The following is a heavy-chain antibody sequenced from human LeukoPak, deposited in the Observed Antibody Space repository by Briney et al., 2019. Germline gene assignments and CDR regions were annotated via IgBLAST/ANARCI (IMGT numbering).Heavy chain of an antibody. CDR1: GFTFSSYS. D-gene: IGHD2-21*02. Sequence: GGSLRLSCAASGFTFSSYSMNWVRQAPGKGLEWVGRIKSKTDGGTTDYAAPVKGRFTISRDDSKNTLYLQMNSLKTEDTAVYYCTTVWNCGGDCSDAFDIWGQGTMVTVSS. CDR2: IKSKTDGGTT. V-gene: IGHV3-15*01. CDR3: TTVWNCGGDCSDAFDI. J-gene: IGHJ3*02.